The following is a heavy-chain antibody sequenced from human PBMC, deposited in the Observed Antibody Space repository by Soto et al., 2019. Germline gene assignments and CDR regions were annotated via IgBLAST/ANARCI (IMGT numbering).Heavy chain of an antibody. J-gene: IGHJ3*01. CDR3: ARSRVSTPRSEDPFHX. D-gene: IGHD5-12*01. CDR1: GDSFTTYL. CDR2: IYPGDSDA. V-gene: IGHV5-51*01. Sequence: LKISCKGSGDSFTTYLLAWLRQMPGKGLEYMVIIYPGDSDARYSPPFQGQVTISADKSISTAYLQWTSLKAPDTAIYYCARSRVSTPRSEDPFHXWGQVTTVTVS.